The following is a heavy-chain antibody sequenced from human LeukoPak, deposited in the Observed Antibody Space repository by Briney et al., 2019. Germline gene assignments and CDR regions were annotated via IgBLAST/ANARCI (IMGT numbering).Heavy chain of an antibody. Sequence: GGSLRLSCAASGFTFRSYSMNWVRQAPGKGLEWVSYISTSSSTIYYADSVKGRFTISRDNAKNSLYLQMNSLRAEDTAVYYCAKTYYDFWSGYRNYYFDYWGQGTLVTVSS. D-gene: IGHD3-3*01. CDR3: AKTYYDFWSGYRNYYFDY. V-gene: IGHV3-48*01. CDR2: ISTSSSTI. J-gene: IGHJ4*02. CDR1: GFTFRSYS.